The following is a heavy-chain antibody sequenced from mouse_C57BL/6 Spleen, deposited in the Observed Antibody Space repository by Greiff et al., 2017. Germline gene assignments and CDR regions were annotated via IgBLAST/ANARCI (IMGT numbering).Heavy chain of an antibody. V-gene: IGHV1-59*01. CDR3: ARRGNEGFAY. CDR2: IDPSDSYT. Sequence: QVQLQQPGAELVRPGTSVKLSCKASGNTFTSYWMHWVKQRPGQGLEWIGVIDPSDSYTNYNQKFKGKATLTVDTSSSTAYMQLSSLTSEDSAVYYCARRGNEGFAYWGQGTLVTVSA. D-gene: IGHD2-1*01. J-gene: IGHJ3*01. CDR1: GNTFTSYW.